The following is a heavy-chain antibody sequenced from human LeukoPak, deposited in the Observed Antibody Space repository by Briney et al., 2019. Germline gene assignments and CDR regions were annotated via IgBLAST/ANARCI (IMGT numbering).Heavy chain of an antibody. D-gene: IGHD1-26*01. CDR1: GFTVSSNY. CDR2: ISWNSGSI. V-gene: IGHV3-9*01. Sequence: GGSLRLSCAASGFTVSSNYMSWVRQAPGKGLEWVSGISWNSGSIGYADSVKGRFTISRDNAKNSLYLQMNSLRAEDTALYYCAKSYSGSYDHYFDYWGQGTLVTVSS. J-gene: IGHJ4*02. CDR3: AKSYSGSYDHYFDY.